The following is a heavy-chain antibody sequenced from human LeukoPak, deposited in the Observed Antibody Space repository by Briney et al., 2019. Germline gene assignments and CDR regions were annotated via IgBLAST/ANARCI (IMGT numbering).Heavy chain of an antibody. D-gene: IGHD3-10*01. V-gene: IGHV4-59*01. CDR3: ARYGSGSYYGGLFDY. Sequence: PSETLSLTCTVSGGSISSYYWSWIRQPPGKGLEWIGYIYYSGSTNYNPSLKSRVTISVDTSKNQFSLKLSSVTAADTAAYYCARYGSGSYYGGLFDYWGQGTLVTVSS. CDR1: GGSISSYY. CDR2: IYYSGST. J-gene: IGHJ4*02.